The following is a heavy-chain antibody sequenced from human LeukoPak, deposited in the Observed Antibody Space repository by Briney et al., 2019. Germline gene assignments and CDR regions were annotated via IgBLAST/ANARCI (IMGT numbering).Heavy chain of an antibody. Sequence: SETLSLTCAVYGGSFSGYYWSWIRQPPGKGLEWIGEINHSGSTNYNPSLKSRVTISVDTSKNQFSLKLSSVTAADTAVYYCARRGSGQQGGYYYYYMDVWGKGTTVTVSS. CDR3: ARRGSGQQGGYYYYYMDV. CDR2: INHSGST. CDR1: GGSFSGYY. V-gene: IGHV4-34*01. J-gene: IGHJ6*03. D-gene: IGHD6-13*01.